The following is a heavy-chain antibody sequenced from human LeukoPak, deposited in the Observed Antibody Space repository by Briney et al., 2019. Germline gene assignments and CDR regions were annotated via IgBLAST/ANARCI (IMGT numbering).Heavy chain of an antibody. CDR3: ARTAYCGGDRYPFDY. D-gene: IGHD2-21*02. V-gene: IGHV4-59*08. CDR1: GGSISSYY. J-gene: IGHJ4*02. Sequence: SQTLSLTCTVSGGSISSYYWSWIRQPPGKGLEWIGYIYYSGSTNYNPSLKSRVTISVDTSKNQFSLKLSSVTAADTAVYYCARTAYCGGDRYPFDYWGQGTLVTVSS. CDR2: IYYSGST.